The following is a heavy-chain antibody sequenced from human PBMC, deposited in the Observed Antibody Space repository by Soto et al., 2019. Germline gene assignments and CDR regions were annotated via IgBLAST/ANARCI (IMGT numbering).Heavy chain of an antibody. CDR1: GFTFSSYS. CDR3: ARERIAARHLNWFDP. CDR2: ISSSSSYI. V-gene: IGHV3-21*01. Sequence: GGSLILSCAASGFTFSSYSMNWVRQAPGKGLEWVSSISSSSSYIYYADSVKGRFTISRDNAKNSLYLQMNSLRAEDTAVYYCARERIAARHLNWFDPWGQGTLVTVSS. J-gene: IGHJ5*02. D-gene: IGHD6-6*01.